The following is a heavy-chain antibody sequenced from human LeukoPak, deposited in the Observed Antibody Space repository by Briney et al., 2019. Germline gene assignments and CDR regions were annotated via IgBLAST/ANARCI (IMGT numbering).Heavy chain of an antibody. Sequence: GGSLRLSCAASGFTFSSYWMSWVRQAPGKGLEWVANIKQDGSEKYYVDSVKGRFTISRDNAKNSLYLQMNSLRAEDTAVYYCAGDRVAMVRGVNYYFDYWGQGTLVTVSS. J-gene: IGHJ4*02. CDR1: GFTFSSYW. CDR2: IKQDGSEK. CDR3: AGDRVAMVRGVNYYFDY. D-gene: IGHD3-10*01. V-gene: IGHV3-7*05.